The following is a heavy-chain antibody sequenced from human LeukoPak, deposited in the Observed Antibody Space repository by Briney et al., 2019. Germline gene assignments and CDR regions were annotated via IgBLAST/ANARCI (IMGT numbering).Heavy chain of an antibody. Sequence: GGSLRLSCAASGFTFSDAWMSWVRQAPGKGLEWVGRIKSTTDGGTTDYAAPVKGRFTISRDDSKNTLYLQMNSLKTEDTAVYYCATDLPVLGYCSSTTCYPEWGDYWGQGTLVTVSS. J-gene: IGHJ4*02. V-gene: IGHV3-15*01. CDR1: GFTFSDAW. D-gene: IGHD2-2*01. CDR2: IKSTTDGGTT. CDR3: ATDLPVLGYCSSTTCYPEWGDY.